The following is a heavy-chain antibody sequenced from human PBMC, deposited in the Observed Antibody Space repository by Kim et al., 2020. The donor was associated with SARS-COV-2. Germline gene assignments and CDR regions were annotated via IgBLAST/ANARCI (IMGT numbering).Heavy chain of an antibody. D-gene: IGHD3-3*01. J-gene: IGHJ6*02. V-gene: IGHV4-34*01. CDR3: ARGRAGVVPSPILGLGPYYDYYALDV. CDR2: INHSGAT. CDR1: VGSLSGYH. Sequence: SETLSLTCAIYVGSLSGYHWTWIRQSPGKGLEWIGEINHSGATNYNPSLRGRVAISVDMSKNQFSLNMKSVTAADTAVYFCARGRAGVVPSPILGLGPYYDYYALDVWGQGTTVSVSS.